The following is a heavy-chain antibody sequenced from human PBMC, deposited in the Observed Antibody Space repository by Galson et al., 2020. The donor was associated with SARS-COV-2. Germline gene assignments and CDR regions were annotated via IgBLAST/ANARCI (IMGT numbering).Heavy chain of an antibody. V-gene: IGHV4-31*03. CDR3: AREGVGGNWFDP. J-gene: IGHJ5*02. CDR2: IYYSGST. D-gene: IGHD3-10*01. CDR1: GGSISSGGYY. Sequence: SETLSLTCTVSGGSISSGGYYWSWIRQHPGKGLEWIGYIYYSGSTYYNPSLKSRVTISVDTSKNQFSLKLSSVTAADTAVYYCAREGVGGNWFDPWGQGTLVTVSS.